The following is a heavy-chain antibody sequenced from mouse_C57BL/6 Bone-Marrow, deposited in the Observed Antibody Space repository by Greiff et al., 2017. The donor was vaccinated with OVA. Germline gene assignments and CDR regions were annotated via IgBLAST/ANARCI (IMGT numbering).Heavy chain of an antibody. Sequence: EVMLVESGGGLVKPGGSLKLSCAASGFTFSSYAMSWVRQTPEKRLEWVATISDVGSYTSYPDNVKGRFTISRDNAKNNLYLQMSHLKSEDTAMYYCARASYGSSFDYWGQGTTLTVSS. D-gene: IGHD1-1*01. J-gene: IGHJ2*01. CDR2: ISDVGSYT. V-gene: IGHV5-4*03. CDR3: ARASYGSSFDY. CDR1: GFTFSSYA.